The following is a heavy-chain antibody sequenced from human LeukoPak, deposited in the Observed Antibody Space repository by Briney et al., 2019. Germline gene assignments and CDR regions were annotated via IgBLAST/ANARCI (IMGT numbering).Heavy chain of an antibody. V-gene: IGHV1-8*01. Sequence: GASVKVSCKASGYTFTSYDINWVRQATGHGLDWMGWMNPNSGNTGYAQKFQGRVTMTRNTSISTAYMELSSLRSEDTAVYYCARGRYCSGGSCYSDWYFDLWGRGTLVTVSS. J-gene: IGHJ2*01. D-gene: IGHD2-15*01. CDR1: GYTFTSYD. CDR2: MNPNSGNT. CDR3: ARGRYCSGGSCYSDWYFDL.